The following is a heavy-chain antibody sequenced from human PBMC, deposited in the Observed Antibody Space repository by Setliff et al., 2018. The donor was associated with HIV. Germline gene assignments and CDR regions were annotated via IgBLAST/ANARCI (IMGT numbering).Heavy chain of an antibody. V-gene: IGHV1-3*01. Sequence: RASVKVSCKASEYTFTLYGIHWVRQAPGQRPEWVGWINAGNGDTEYSQKFQGRVTITRDTSASTAYMELSSLRSEDTAVYFRARGSTSSWSYHYMDVWGKGTTVTVSS. CDR3: ARGSTSSWSYHYMDV. CDR2: INAGNGDT. J-gene: IGHJ6*03. CDR1: EYTFTLYG. D-gene: IGHD6-6*01.